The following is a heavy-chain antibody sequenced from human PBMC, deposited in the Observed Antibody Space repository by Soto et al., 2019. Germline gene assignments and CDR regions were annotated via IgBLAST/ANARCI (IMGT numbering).Heavy chain of an antibody. CDR2: IYPGDSDT. CDR3: ARLFTMVGDHHYLQAV. Sequence: GESLKISCKGSGYSFTSYWIGWVRQMPGKGLEWMGIIYPGDSDTRYSPSFQGQLTISADKSISTAYLQWSSLKDSDTAMYYCARLFTMVGDHHYLQAVSGEGSSVTVSS. J-gene: IGHJ6*04. CDR1: GYSFTSYW. D-gene: IGHD3-10*02. V-gene: IGHV5-51*01.